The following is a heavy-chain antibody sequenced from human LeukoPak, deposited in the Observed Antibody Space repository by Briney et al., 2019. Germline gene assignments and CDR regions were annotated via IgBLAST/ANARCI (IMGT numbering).Heavy chain of an antibody. CDR2: ISRNRSYI. CDR3: ARISGVIVPAAFDYYFYYYMDV. Sequence: GGSLRLSCAASGFTFSSYDMNWVRQAPGKGLEWVSSISRNRSYIYYVDSVKGRFTISRDIAKNSLYLQMNSLRAEDTAVYYCARISGVIVPAAFDYYFYYYMDVWGNGTTVTVSS. CDR1: GFTFSSYD. J-gene: IGHJ6*03. V-gene: IGHV3-21*01. D-gene: IGHD2-2*01.